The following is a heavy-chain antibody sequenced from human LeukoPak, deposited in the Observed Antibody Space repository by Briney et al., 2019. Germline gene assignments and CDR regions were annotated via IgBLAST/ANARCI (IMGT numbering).Heavy chain of an antibody. J-gene: IGHJ4*02. CDR2: IYYSGST. CDR1: GGSISSYY. Sequence: SEALSLTCTVSGGSISSYYWSWIRQPPGKGLEWIGYIYYSGSTNYNPSLKSRVTISVDTSKNQFSLKLSSVTAADTAVYYCARRVYSSSWSYYFDYWGQGTLVTVSS. CDR3: ARRVYSSSWSYYFDY. D-gene: IGHD6-13*01. V-gene: IGHV4-59*01.